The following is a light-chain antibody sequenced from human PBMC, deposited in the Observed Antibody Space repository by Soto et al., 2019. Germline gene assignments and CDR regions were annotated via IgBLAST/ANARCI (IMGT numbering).Light chain of an antibody. CDR2: KVS. CDR1: QGLVYRDGYTY. CDR3: MQGTHWYS. V-gene: IGKV2-30*01. J-gene: IGKJ2*01. Sequence: VVLTQSPLSLPVTLGQPASISCRSSQGLVYRDGYTYLNWYHQRPGQSPRRLIYKVSNRDSGVPERFSGSGSGTDFTLKISRVEADDVGIYYCMQGTHWYSFGQGTKLEIK.